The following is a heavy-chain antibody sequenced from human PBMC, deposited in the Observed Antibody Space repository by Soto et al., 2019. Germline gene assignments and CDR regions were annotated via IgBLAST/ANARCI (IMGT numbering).Heavy chain of an antibody. J-gene: IGHJ4*02. CDR1: VSSISSDDYY. CDR2: IFYSGNT. D-gene: IGHD5-12*01. Sequence: QVQLQESGPGLVKPSQTLSLTCTVSVSSISSDDYYWSWIRQTPGRGLEWIGFIFYSGNTYYNPSLNTRASISVDTCKNQFSLKLTSVTATDTAVYYCVREGTKLSPHGYIMAAGHFDSWGQGALVTVSS. V-gene: IGHV4-30-4*01. CDR3: VREGTKLSPHGYIMAAGHFDS.